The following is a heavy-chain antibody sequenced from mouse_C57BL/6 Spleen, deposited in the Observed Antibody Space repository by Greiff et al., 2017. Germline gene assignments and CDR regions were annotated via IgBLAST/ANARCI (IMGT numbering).Heavy chain of an antibody. V-gene: IGHV1-15*01. CDR1: GYTFTDFE. CDR3: TRDDYDPFAY. D-gene: IGHD2-4*01. CDR2: IDPETGGT. Sequence: VQLQQSGAELVRPGASVTLSCKASGYTFTDFEMHWVKQTPVHGLEWIGAIDPETGGTAYNQKFKGKAILTADKSSSTAYMELRSLTSEDSAVYYCTRDDYDPFAYWGQGTLVTVSA. J-gene: IGHJ3*01.